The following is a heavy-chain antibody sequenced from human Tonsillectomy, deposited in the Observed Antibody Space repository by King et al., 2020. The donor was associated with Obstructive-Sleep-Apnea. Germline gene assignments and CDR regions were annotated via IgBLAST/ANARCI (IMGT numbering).Heavy chain of an antibody. J-gene: IGHJ5*02. CDR1: GFTFSSYW. CDR2: INEGGGER. CDR3: ARVGGPYGDYGVFRFDP. Sequence: VQLVESGGGVVQPGGSLRLSCAASGFTFSSYWMGWVRQAPGKGLEWVANINEGGGERNYVDSVKGRFTISRDNAKNSLFLQMNSLRAEDTAVYYCARVGGPYGDYGVFRFDPRGQETLVTVSS. V-gene: IGHV3-7*03. D-gene: IGHD4-17*01.